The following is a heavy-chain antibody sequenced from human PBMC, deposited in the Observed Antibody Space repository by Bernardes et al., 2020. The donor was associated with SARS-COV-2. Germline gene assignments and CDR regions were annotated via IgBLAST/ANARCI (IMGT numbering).Heavy chain of an antibody. CDR3: ARSGSGWDFGN. CDR2: IYYSGST. V-gene: IGHV4-59*01. J-gene: IGHJ4*02. D-gene: IGHD6-19*01. Sequence: SETLSLTCSVSGGSIRSYYWSWIRQPPGKGLEWIGYIYYSGSTSSNPSLKSRVTISVDTSENRFSLRLSSVTAADTAVYYCARSGSGWDFGNWGQGTLVNVSS. CDR1: GGSIRSYY.